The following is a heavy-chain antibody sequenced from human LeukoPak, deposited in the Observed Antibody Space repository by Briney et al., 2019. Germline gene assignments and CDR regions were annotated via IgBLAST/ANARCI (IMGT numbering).Heavy chain of an antibody. V-gene: IGHV3-21*01. D-gene: IGHD1-14*01. Sequence: PGGSLRLSCAASGFTFSGHWMSWVRQAPGKGLEWVSSISSSSSYIYYADSVKGRFTISRDNAKNSLYLQMNSLRAEDTAVYYCAREGNLDYRGQGTLVTVSS. CDR2: ISSSSSYI. CDR1: GFTFSGHW. J-gene: IGHJ4*02. CDR3: AREGNLDY.